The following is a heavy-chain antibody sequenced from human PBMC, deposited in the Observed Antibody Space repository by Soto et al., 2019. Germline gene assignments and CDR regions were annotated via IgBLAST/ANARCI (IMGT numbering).Heavy chain of an antibody. J-gene: IGHJ4*02. CDR2: ISGSGGST. D-gene: IGHD2-15*01. CDR3: AKCYHSDVLFDY. CDR1: GFTFSSYA. V-gene: IGHV3-23*01. Sequence: GGSLRLSCAASGFTFSSYAMSGVRQAPGKGLEWVSAISGSGGSTYYADSVKGRFTISRDNSKNTLYLQMNSLRAEDTAVYYCAKCYHSDVLFDYWGQGTLVTVSS.